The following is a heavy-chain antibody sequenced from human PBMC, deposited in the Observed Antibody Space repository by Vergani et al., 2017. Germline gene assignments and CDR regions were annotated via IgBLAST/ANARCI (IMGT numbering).Heavy chain of an antibody. CDR1: GDSISRYY. Sequence: QVQLQESGPGLVKPSQTLSLTCTVSGDSISRYYWSWIRQPPGKGLKWIGNIYYSGSTNYNPSLKSRVTISVDKSKSQFSLKLSSVTAADTAVYYCARYDFWSGYYDFWGQGTLVTVSS. CDR3: ARYDFWSGYYDF. D-gene: IGHD3-3*01. J-gene: IGHJ4*02. V-gene: IGHV4-59*01. CDR2: IYYSGST.